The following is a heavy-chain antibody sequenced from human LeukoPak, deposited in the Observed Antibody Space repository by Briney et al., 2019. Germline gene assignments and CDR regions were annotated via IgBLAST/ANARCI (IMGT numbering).Heavy chain of an antibody. J-gene: IGHJ4*02. D-gene: IGHD1-26*01. CDR1: GGSISSGSYY. CDR2: IYTSGST. Sequence: SQTLSLTCSVSGGSISSGSYYWSWIRQPAGKGLEWIGRIYTSGSTNYHPSLKSRVTISVDTSKNQFSLKLSSVTAADTAVYYCASLIVGATPPIRWGQGTLVTVSS. V-gene: IGHV4-61*02. CDR3: ASLIVGATPPIR.